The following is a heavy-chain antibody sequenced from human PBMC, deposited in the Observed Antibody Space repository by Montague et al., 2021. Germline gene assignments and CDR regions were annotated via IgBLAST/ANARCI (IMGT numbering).Heavy chain of an antibody. J-gene: IGHJ4*02. CDR1: GGSPSEYY. V-gene: IGHV4-34*01. Sequence: SETLSLTCGVYGGSPSEYYWTWIRQSPEKGLEWIGEVRHIGSTNYNPSLKSRVTMSVDKSKNQFSLKLRSVTAADTAVYYCASDRGPFDYWGQGTVVTVS. CDR2: VRHIGST. D-gene: IGHD3-10*01. CDR3: ASDRGPFDY.